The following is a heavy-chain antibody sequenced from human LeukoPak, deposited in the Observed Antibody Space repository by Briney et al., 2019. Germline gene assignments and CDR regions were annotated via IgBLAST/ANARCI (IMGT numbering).Heavy chain of an antibody. D-gene: IGHD2-2*01. J-gene: IGHJ4*02. Sequence: GGSLRLSCAASGFTFSSYAMSWVRQAPGKGLEYVSAISSNGGSTYYADSVKGRFTISRDNSKNTLYLQMSSLRAEDTAVYYCVKGYCSSISCYGDYWGQGTLVTFSS. CDR2: ISSNGGST. CDR3: VKGYCSSISCYGDY. V-gene: IGHV3-64D*09. CDR1: GFTFSSYA.